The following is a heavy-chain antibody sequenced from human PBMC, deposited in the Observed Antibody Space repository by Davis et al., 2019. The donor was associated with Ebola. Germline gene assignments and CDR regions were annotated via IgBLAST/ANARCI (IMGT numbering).Heavy chain of an antibody. Sequence: SVKVSCKASGYTFTSYYMHWVRQAPGQGLEWMGGIIPIFGTANYAQKFQGRVTITADESTSTAYMELSSLRSEDTAVYYCARDAPLGYCSSTSCYLSYWGQGTLVTVSS. CDR3: ARDAPLGYCSSTSCYLSY. CDR1: GYTFTSYY. CDR2: IIPIFGTA. D-gene: IGHD2-2*01. J-gene: IGHJ4*02. V-gene: IGHV1-69*13.